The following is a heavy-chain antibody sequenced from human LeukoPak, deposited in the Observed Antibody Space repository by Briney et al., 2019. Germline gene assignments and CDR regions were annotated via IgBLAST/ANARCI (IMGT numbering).Heavy chain of an antibody. CDR1: GYTFTGYY. Sequence: GASVKVSCKASGYTFTGYYMHWVRQAPGQGLEWMGWINPNSGGTNYAQKFQGRVTMTRDTSISTAYMELSRLRSDDTAVYYCARGEWLPIYYYYYGMDVWGQGTTVTVSS. J-gene: IGHJ6*02. D-gene: IGHD5-12*01. CDR3: ARGEWLPIYYYYYGMDV. V-gene: IGHV1-2*02. CDR2: INPNSGGT.